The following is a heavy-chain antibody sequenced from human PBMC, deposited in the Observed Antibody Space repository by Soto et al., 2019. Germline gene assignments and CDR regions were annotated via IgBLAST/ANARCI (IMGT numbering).Heavy chain of an antibody. CDR1: GYTFSDYN. CDR2: IFPQSGAT. Sequence: QVQLVQSGAEVKKPGASVRVSCKSSGYTFSDYNVHWVRQAPGQGLEWLGWIFPQSGATKYTQRLPGRVTMTRDTSISAVYMELSGLRSDDTAAYYCARESSIWNQSCSRTTCALDQWGQGTLVIVSS. J-gene: IGHJ4*02. D-gene: IGHD2-2*01. CDR3: ARESSIWNQSCSRTTCALDQ. V-gene: IGHV1-2*02.